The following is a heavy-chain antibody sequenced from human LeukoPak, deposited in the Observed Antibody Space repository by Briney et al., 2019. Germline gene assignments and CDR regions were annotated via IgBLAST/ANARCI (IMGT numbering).Heavy chain of an antibody. Sequence: PGGSLRLSCAASGFTFSSYSMNWVRQAPGKGLEWVSYISSSSSTIYYADSVKGRFTISRDNAKNSLYLQMNSLRTEDTAVYYCARDKAYDSNNYYWESNGMDVWGQGTTVTVSS. J-gene: IGHJ6*02. CDR3: ARDKAYDSNNYYWESNGMDV. D-gene: IGHD3-22*01. CDR2: ISSSSSTI. CDR1: GFTFSSYS. V-gene: IGHV3-48*01.